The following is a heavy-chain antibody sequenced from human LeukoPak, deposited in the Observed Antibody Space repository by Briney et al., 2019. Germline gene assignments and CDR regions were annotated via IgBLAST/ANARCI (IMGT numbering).Heavy chain of an antibody. V-gene: IGHV3-30*18. Sequence: GGSLRLSCAASGFTFSSYGMHWVRQAPGKGLEWVAVISYDGRNKYYADSVKGRFTISRDNSKNTLYLQMNSLRAEDTAVYYCAKDTAMVYTFFTFDYWGQGTLVTVSS. J-gene: IGHJ4*02. D-gene: IGHD5-18*01. CDR3: AKDTAMVYTFFTFDY. CDR2: ISYDGRNK. CDR1: GFTFSSYG.